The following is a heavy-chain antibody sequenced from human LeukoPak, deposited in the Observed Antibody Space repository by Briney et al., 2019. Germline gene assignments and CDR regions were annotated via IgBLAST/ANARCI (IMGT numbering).Heavy chain of an antibody. J-gene: IGHJ5*02. Sequence: GESLQISCKGSGYSFTSYWIGWVRQMPGKGLEWMGIIHPRDSETRYSPSFQGQVTMSADKSITTAYLQWTSLKVSDTAMYYCARGSGSSSWLDPWGQGTLVTVSS. D-gene: IGHD3-10*01. CDR3: ARGSGSSSWLDP. V-gene: IGHV5-51*01. CDR1: GYSFTSYW. CDR2: IHPRDSET.